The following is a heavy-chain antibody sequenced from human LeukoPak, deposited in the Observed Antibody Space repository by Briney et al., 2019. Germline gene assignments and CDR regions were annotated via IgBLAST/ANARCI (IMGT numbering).Heavy chain of an antibody. J-gene: IGHJ3*02. V-gene: IGHV1-2*02. CDR3: ARDGNWGSLRGAFDI. CDR2: INPNSGGS. D-gene: IGHD7-27*01. Sequence: GASVKASCKAFGYTFTVYYLHWVRQAPGQGLEWMGWINPNSGGSNYAQKFQGRVTMTRDTSISTAYMELSRLRSDDTAVYYCARDGNWGSLRGAFDIWGQGTIVTVSS. CDR1: GYTFTVYY.